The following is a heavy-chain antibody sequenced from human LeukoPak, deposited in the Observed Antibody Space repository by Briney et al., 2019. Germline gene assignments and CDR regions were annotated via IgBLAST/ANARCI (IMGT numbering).Heavy chain of an antibody. J-gene: IGHJ6*03. V-gene: IGHV3-48*03. D-gene: IGHD6-13*01. CDR3: ATNRPEQPFNYYYYMDV. CDR1: GFTFSNYE. CDR2: ISSSDSAI. Sequence: QAGGSLRLSCAASGFTFSNYEMNWVRQAPGKGLEWVSYISSSDSAIYYADSVKSRFIISRDNAKNSLFLQMNRLRAEDTAVYYCATNRPEQPFNYYYYMDVWGKGTTVTISS.